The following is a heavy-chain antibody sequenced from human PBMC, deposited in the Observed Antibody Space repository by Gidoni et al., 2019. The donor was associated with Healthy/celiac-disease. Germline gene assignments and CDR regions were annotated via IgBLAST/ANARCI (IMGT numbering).Heavy chain of an antibody. CDR2: INSDGSST. CDR3: ARGGALYDFWSGYSSLLGMDV. V-gene: IGHV3-74*01. Sequence: EFQLVESGGGLVHPGGSLRLSCPASGFTFRSFWLHWVRQAPGKGLVWVSRINSDGSSTSYADSVKGRFTISRDNAKNTLYLQMNSLRAEETAVYYCARGGALYDFWSGYSSLLGMDVWGQGTTVTVSS. J-gene: IGHJ6*02. CDR1: GFTFRSFW. D-gene: IGHD3-3*01.